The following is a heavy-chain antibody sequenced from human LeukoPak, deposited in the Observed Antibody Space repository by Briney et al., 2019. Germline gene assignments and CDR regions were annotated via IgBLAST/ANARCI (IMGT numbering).Heavy chain of an antibody. CDR1: GFTFSNAW. CDR3: TTSSLRFLEWLSTDAFDI. Sequence: GGSLRLSCAASGFTFSNAWMSWVRQAPGKGQEWVGRIKSKTDGGTTDYAAPVKGRFTISRDGSKNTLYLQMNSLKTEDTAVYYCTTSSLRFLEWLSTDAFDIWGQGTMVTVSS. D-gene: IGHD3-3*01. CDR2: IKSKTDGGTT. J-gene: IGHJ3*02. V-gene: IGHV3-15*01.